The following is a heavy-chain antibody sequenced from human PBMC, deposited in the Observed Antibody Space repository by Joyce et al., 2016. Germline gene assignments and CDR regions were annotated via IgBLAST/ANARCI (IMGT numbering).Heavy chain of an antibody. V-gene: IGHV3-7*01. CDR2: IKQDGSAV. J-gene: IGHJ3*01. CDR3: ARGKAFDV. CDR1: GFTFSGNS. Sequence: EVQLVESGGGLVQPGGSLRLSCAASGFTFSGNSMSWLRQAPGGGLEWGANIKQDGSAVYYLDSVKGRFTVSRDNARSLVHLQMVSLRVEDTALYYCARGKAFDVWGQGTMVTVSS.